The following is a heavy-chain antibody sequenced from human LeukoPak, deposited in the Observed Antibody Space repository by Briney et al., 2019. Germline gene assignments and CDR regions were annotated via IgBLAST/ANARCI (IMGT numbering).Heavy chain of an antibody. J-gene: IGHJ6*03. CDR2: ISGSGGST. Sequence: GGSLKLSCEASGLTFSSYAISWVRQAPGKGLEWVSAISGSGGSTYYADSVKGRFTISRDKSKNTLYLQMNSLRAEDTAVYYCARDHWDSSYMDVWGKGTTVTVSS. D-gene: IGHD7-27*01. CDR1: GLTFSSYA. CDR3: ARDHWDSSYMDV. V-gene: IGHV3-23*01.